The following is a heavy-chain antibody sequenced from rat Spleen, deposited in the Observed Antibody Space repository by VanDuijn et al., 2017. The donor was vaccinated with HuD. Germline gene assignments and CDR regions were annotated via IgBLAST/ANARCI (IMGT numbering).Heavy chain of an antibody. Sequence: EVQLVESGGGLVQPGSPLKLSCAVSGFTFSSSWLNWIRQAPGTGLEWVASIPNTGGRTYYPDTVKGRFTISRDNAKSTLYLQMNRLRSEDTATYYCTRSGILLQGVMDAWGQGASVTVSS. CDR3: TRSGILLQGVMDA. D-gene: IGHD1-1*01. V-gene: IGHV5-31*01. CDR1: GFTFSSSW. J-gene: IGHJ4*01. CDR2: IPNTGGRT.